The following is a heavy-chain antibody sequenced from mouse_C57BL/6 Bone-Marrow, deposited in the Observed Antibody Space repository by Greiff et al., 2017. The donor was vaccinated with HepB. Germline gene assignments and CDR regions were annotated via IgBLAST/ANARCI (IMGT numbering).Heavy chain of an antibody. V-gene: IGHV1-19*01. CDR1: GYTFTDYY. CDR3: ARKRGSNYSYYAMDY. Sequence: VQLQQSGPVLVKPGASVKMSCKASGYTFTDYYMNWVKQSHGKSLEWIGVINPYNGGTSYNQKFKGKATLTVDKSSSTAYMELNSLTSEDSAVYYCARKRGSNYSYYAMDYWGQGTSVTVSS. J-gene: IGHJ4*01. D-gene: IGHD2-5*01. CDR2: INPYNGGT.